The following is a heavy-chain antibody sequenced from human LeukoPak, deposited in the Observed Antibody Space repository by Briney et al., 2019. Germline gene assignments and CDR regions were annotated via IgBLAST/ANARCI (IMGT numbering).Heavy chain of an antibody. CDR1: GGSFSGYY. Sequence: SETLSLTCAVYGGSFSGYYWSWIRQPPGKGLEWIGEINHSGSINYNPSLKSRVTISVDTSKNQFSLKLSSVTAADTAVYYCARGRRRCSGGSCYRNWFDPWGQGTLVTVSS. CDR3: ARGRRRCSGGSCYRNWFDP. V-gene: IGHV4-34*01. J-gene: IGHJ5*02. D-gene: IGHD2-15*01. CDR2: INHSGSI.